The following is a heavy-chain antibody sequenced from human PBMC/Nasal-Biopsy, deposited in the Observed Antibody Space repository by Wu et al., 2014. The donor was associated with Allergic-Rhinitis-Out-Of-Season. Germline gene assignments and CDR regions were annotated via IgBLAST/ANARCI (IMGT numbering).Heavy chain of an antibody. CDR1: GGSISSGDYY. CDR3: ARGPVDYYYYGMDV. J-gene: IGHJ6*02. CDR2: IYYSGST. V-gene: IGHV4-30-4*01. Sequence: TLSLTCTVSGGSISSGDYYWSWIRHAPGKGLEWIGYIYYSGSTYYNPSLKSRVTISVDTSKNQFSLKLSSVTAADTAVYYCARGPVDYYYYGMDVWGQGTTVTVSS.